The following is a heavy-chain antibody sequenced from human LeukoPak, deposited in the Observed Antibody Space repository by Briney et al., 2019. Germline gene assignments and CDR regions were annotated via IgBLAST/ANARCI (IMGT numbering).Heavy chain of an antibody. V-gene: IGHV3-21*06. CDR3: AKDPWGRSSF. Sequence: GGSLILSCGASGFTFSDYSINWVRQAPGKGLEWVSSISGSGSHIYYADSLKGRFTISRDNAKNSVSLQMNSLRADDTAVYYCAKDPWGRSSFWGQGTLVIVSS. D-gene: IGHD6-6*01. J-gene: IGHJ4*02. CDR1: GFTFSDYS. CDR2: ISGSGSHI.